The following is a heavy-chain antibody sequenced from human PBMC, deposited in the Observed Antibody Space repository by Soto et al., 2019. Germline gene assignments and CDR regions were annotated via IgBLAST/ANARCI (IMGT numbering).Heavy chain of an antibody. CDR3: VRRHVSATGIDWFDP. Sequence: ASVKVSCKASGYTFTSYGIHWVRQAPGQRLEWMGWINAANGDTKYSPKLQGRVTITRDTSASTAYMELSSLRSEDTAVYYCVRRHVSATGIDWFDPWGQGTLVTSPQ. CDR2: INAANGDT. D-gene: IGHD6-13*01. CDR1: GYTFTSYG. V-gene: IGHV1-3*01. J-gene: IGHJ5*02.